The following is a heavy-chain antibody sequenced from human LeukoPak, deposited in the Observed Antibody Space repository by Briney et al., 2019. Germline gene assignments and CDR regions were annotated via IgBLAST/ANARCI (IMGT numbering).Heavy chain of an antibody. D-gene: IGHD2-15*01. V-gene: IGHV4-30-2*01. J-gene: IGHJ4*02. CDR2: IYHSGST. CDR3: AREATGSGPYL. CDR1: GGSISSGGYY. Sequence: SQTLSLTCTVSGGSISSGGYYWSWIRQPPGKGLEWIGYIYHSGSTYYNPSLKSRVTISVDRSKNQFSLKLSSVTAADTAVYYCAREATGSGPYLGGQGTLVTVSS.